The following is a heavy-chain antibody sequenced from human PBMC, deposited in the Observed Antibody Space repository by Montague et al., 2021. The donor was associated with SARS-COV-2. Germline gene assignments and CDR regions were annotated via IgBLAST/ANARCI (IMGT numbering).Heavy chain of an antibody. Sequence: SLRLSCAASGFTFSNYATHWVRQAPGKGLEWVASISSDGINNKYADSVKGRFTISRDNSKNTLFLQMNSLRLEDTAVYYCAKDYHIYDTSGLLDPWGQGTLVTVSS. CDR3: AKDYHIYDTSGLLDP. J-gene: IGHJ5*02. CDR1: GFTFSNYA. CDR2: ISSDGINN. D-gene: IGHD3-22*01. V-gene: IGHV3-30*18.